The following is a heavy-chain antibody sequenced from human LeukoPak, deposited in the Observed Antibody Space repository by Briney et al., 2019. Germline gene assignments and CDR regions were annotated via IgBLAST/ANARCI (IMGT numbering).Heavy chain of an antibody. Sequence: PSETLSLTCTVSGGSISSYYWSWIRQPPGKGLEGIGYIYYSGSTNYNPSLKSRVTISVDTSKNQFSLKLSSVTAADTAVYYCARVRWTYGMDVWGQGTTVTVSS. CDR2: IYYSGST. CDR3: ARVRWTYGMDV. CDR1: GGSISSYY. J-gene: IGHJ6*02. V-gene: IGHV4-59*12. D-gene: IGHD4-23*01.